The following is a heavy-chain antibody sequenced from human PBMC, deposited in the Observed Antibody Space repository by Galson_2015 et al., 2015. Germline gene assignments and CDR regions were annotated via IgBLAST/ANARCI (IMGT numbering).Heavy chain of an antibody. Sequence: SVKVSCKASGYTFTSYAMHWVRQAPGQRLEWMGWINAGNGNTKYSQKFQGRVTITRDTSASTAYMELSSLRSEDMAVYYCAGRYCSGGSCYGTYFDYWGQGTLVTVSS. D-gene: IGHD2-15*01. CDR3: AGRYCSGGSCYGTYFDY. CDR2: INAGNGNT. CDR1: GYTFTSYA. V-gene: IGHV1-3*01. J-gene: IGHJ4*02.